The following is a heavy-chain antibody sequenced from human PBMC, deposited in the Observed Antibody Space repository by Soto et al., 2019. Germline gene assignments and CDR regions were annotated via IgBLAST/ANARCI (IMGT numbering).Heavy chain of an antibody. J-gene: IGHJ4*02. CDR2: INSDGSST. Sequence: PGGSLRLSCAASGFTFSSYWMHWVRQAPGKGLVWVSRINSDGSSTTYADSVKGRFTISRDNAKNTLYLQMNSLRAEDTAVYYCARDSRYYDSRPPGYWGQGTLVTSPQ. V-gene: IGHV3-74*01. D-gene: IGHD3-22*01. CDR1: GFTFSSYW. CDR3: ARDSRYYDSRPPGY.